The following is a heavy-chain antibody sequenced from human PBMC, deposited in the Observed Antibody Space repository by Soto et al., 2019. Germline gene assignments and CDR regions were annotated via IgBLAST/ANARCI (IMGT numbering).Heavy chain of an antibody. Sequence: EVQLVESGGGLVQPGGSLILSCAASGFTFSTYHMNWVRQAPGKGLEWVSYIHSGGSRIYYADSVKGRFTISRDNAKNPLYLQMHSLRAEDTAVYYCARDGSTVTTNDHYAMDVWVQGPTVTVSS. V-gene: IGHV3-48*03. CDR2: IHSGGSRI. D-gene: IGHD4-17*01. CDR3: ARDGSTVTTNDHYAMDV. J-gene: IGHJ6*01. CDR1: GFTFSTYH.